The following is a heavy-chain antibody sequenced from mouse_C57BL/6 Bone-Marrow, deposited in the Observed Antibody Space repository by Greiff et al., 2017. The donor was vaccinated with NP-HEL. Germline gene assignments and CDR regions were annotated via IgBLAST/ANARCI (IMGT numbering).Heavy chain of an antibody. V-gene: IGHV2-2*01. CDR3: ARTYYYGSSYDYYAMDY. Sequence: QVQLKESGPGLVQPSQSLSITCTVSGFSLTSYGVHWVRQSPGKGLEWLGVIWSGGSTDYNAAFISRLSISKDNSKSQVFFKMNSLQADDTAIYYCARTYYYGSSYDYYAMDYWGQGTSVTVSS. J-gene: IGHJ4*01. D-gene: IGHD1-1*01. CDR2: IWSGGST. CDR1: GFSLTSYG.